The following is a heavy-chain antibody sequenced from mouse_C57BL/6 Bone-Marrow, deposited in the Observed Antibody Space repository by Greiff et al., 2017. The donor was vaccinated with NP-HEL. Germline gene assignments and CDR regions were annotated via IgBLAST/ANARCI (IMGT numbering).Heavy chain of an antibody. CDR3: AGDGYYGGRFAY. CDR1: GFSLTSYG. Sequence: QVQLKQSGPGLVQPSQSLSITCTVSGFSLTSYGVHWVRQSPGKGLEWLGVIWSGGSTDYNAAFISRLSISKDNSKSQVFFKMNSLQADDTAIYYCAGDGYYGGRFAYWGQGTLVTVSA. V-gene: IGHV2-2*01. D-gene: IGHD2-3*01. J-gene: IGHJ3*01. CDR2: IWSGGST.